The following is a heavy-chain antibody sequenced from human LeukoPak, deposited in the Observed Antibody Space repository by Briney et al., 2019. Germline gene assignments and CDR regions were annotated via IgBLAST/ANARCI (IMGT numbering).Heavy chain of an antibody. CDR1: GGSFSGYY. CDR2: INHSGNT. Sequence: SETLSLTCAVYGGSFSGYYWSWIRQPPGKGLEWIGEINHSGNTNYNPSLKSRLTISVDTSKNQFSLKVSSVTAADTAVYYCATNSQFGMDVWGQGTTVTVS. CDR3: ATNSQFGMDV. D-gene: IGHD2/OR15-2a*01. J-gene: IGHJ6*02. V-gene: IGHV4-34*01.